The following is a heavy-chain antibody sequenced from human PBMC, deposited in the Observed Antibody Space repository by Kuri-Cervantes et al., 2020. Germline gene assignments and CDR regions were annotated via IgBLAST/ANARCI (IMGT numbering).Heavy chain of an antibody. V-gene: IGHV2-70*04. Sequence: SGPTLVKPTQTLTLTCTFSGFSLSTSGMRVSWIRQPPGKALEWLARIDWDDDKFYSTSLKTRLTISKDTSKNQVVLTMTNMDPVDTATYYCAHQYSSGPKTSFDYWGQGTLVTVSS. CDR2: IDWDDDK. CDR1: GFSLSTSGMR. J-gene: IGHJ4*02. D-gene: IGHD6-19*01. CDR3: AHQYSSGPKTSFDY.